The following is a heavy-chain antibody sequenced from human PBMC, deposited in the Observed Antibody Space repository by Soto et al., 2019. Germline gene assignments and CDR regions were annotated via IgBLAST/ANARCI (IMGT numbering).Heavy chain of an antibody. J-gene: IGHJ4*02. CDR2: INHSGTG. CDR3: ARAGAALVRGSNGGFGY. V-gene: IGHV4-34*01. Sequence: SETLSLTCAVNGGAFNGYYWTWIRQPPGKGLEWIGEINHSGTGDYNPSLKSRVTVSIDTSKKQFSLTLTSVTAADTAVYYCARAGAALVRGSNGGFGYWGQGTLVTVSS. CDR1: GGAFNGYY. D-gene: IGHD3-10*01.